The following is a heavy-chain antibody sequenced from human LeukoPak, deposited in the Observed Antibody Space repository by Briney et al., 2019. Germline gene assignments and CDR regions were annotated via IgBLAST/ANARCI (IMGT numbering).Heavy chain of an antibody. J-gene: IGHJ4*02. CDR2: IYHTGST. V-gene: IGHV4-39*07. CDR3: ARGLPGAPVDY. D-gene: IGHD1-26*01. CDR1: GGSISSGTYY. Sequence: SETLSLTCTVSGGSISSGTYYWGWIRQSPGKGLEWIGSIYHTGSTYYNPSFKSRVTMSVDTSKNQFSLKLSSVTAADTAVYYCARGLPGAPVDYWGQGTLVTVSS.